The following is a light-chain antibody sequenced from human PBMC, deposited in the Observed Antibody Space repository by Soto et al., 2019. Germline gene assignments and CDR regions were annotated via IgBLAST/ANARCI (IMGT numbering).Light chain of an antibody. Sequence: QSALTQPRSVSGSPGQSVTISCTGTSSDVGGYNYVSWYQQHPGKAPKLMIYDVSKRPSGVPDRFSGSNSGNTASLTISGLQVEDEADYYCCSYAGSYTFGVFGTGTKVSVL. CDR2: DVS. V-gene: IGLV2-11*01. J-gene: IGLJ1*01. CDR3: CSYAGSYTFGV. CDR1: SSDVGGYNY.